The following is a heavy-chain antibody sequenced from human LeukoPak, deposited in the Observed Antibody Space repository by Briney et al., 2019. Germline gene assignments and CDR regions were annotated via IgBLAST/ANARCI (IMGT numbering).Heavy chain of an antibody. Sequence: GESLKISCHGSGYSFSTYWIGWVRQFPREGPEWMGGIYPDDSDTRYSPSFQGQVTISADRSIRTAYLQWTSLKASDTAMYYCARQRGSSGTINWLDPWGQGTLVTVSS. CDR1: GYSFSTYW. J-gene: IGHJ5*02. CDR3: ARQRGSSGTINWLDP. V-gene: IGHV5-51*01. CDR2: IYPDDSDT. D-gene: IGHD3-10*01.